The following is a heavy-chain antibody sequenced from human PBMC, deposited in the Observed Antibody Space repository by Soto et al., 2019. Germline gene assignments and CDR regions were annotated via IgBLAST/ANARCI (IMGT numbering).Heavy chain of an antibody. D-gene: IGHD3-22*01. CDR2: IIPIFGTA. CDR1: GGTFSSYA. J-gene: IGHJ4*02. Sequence: ASVKVSCKASGGTFSSYAISWVRQAPGQGLEWMGGIIPIFGTANYAQKFQGRVTITADESTSTAYMELSSLRSEDTAVYYCARVHHPYYYDSSGYYFDYWGQGTLVTVSS. CDR3: ARVHHPYYYDSSGYYFDY. V-gene: IGHV1-69*13.